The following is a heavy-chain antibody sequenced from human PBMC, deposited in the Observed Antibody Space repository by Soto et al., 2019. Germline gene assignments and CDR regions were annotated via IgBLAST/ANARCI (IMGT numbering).Heavy chain of an antibody. CDR3: ARSQVATVGGFDY. CDR2: ISSSSSYT. CDR1: GFTFSDYY. J-gene: IGHJ4*02. Sequence: PGGSLRLSCAASGFTFSDYYMSWIRQAPGKGLEWVSYISSSSSYTNYADSVKGRFTISRDNAKNSLYLQMNSLRAEDTAVYYCARSQVATVGGFDYWGQGTLVTVSS. D-gene: IGHD5-12*01. V-gene: IGHV3-11*06.